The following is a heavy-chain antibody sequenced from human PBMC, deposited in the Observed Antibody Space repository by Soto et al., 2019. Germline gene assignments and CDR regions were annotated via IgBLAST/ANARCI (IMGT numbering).Heavy chain of an antibody. CDR3: SRLVV. Sequence: AGSLRLSCAASGFNFSGSVIHWVRQASGKGLEWVGRIRTKTYNYATAYAASVEGRFTVSRDDSKNTAYLQMNNLKNEDTAVYYCSRLVVWGQGSLVTVSS. D-gene: IGHD2-15*01. CDR1: GFNFSGSV. CDR2: IRTKTYNYAT. J-gene: IGHJ4*02. V-gene: IGHV3-73*01.